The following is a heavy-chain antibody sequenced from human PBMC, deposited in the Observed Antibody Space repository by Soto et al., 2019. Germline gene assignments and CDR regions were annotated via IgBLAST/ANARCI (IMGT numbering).Heavy chain of an antibody. CDR3: ARQPPRMTYGMDV. CDR1: GYTFTSYA. CDR2: INAGNGNT. Sequence: QVQLVQSGAEVKKPGASVKVSCKASGYTFTSYAMHWVRQAPGQRLEWMGGINAGNGNTKYSQKFQGRVTITRDTAERTAYMELSSLRSEDTAVYYCARQPPRMTYGMDVWGQGTTVTVSS. J-gene: IGHJ6*02. D-gene: IGHD2-21*02. V-gene: IGHV1-3*01.